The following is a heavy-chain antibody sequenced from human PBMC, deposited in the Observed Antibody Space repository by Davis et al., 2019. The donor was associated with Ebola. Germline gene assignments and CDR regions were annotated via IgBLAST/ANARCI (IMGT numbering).Heavy chain of an antibody. D-gene: IGHD6-19*01. CDR1: GYTFTSYD. J-gene: IGHJ4*02. Sequence: ASVKVSCKASGYTFTSYDINWVRQATGQGLEWMGWMNPNSGNTGYAQKFQGRVTMTRDTSTSTVYMELSSLRSEDTAVYYCARSTGGSGWCFDYWGQGTLVTVSS. CDR2: MNPNSGNT. V-gene: IGHV1-8*01. CDR3: ARSTGGSGWCFDY.